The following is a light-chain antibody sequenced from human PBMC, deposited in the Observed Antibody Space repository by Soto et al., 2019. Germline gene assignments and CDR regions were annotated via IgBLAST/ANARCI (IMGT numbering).Light chain of an antibody. CDR3: QQYYNSIT. J-gene: IGKJ5*01. CDR1: QTILYFSNNKNF. Sequence: TPSPYSLSVSLGERATINCKSSQTILYFSNNKNFLAWYQQKAGQPPKLLITWASTRESGVPDRFSGSGSGTDFTLTISSLQAEDVAVYYCQQYYNSITFGQGTRLEIK. CDR2: WAS. V-gene: IGKV4-1*01.